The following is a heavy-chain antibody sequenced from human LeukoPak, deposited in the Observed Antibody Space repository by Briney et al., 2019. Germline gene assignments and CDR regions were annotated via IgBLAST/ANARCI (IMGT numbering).Heavy chain of an antibody. CDR1: GGSVGSGGYF. CDR2: IYYSGST. V-gene: IGHV4-61*08. J-gene: IGHJ4*02. Sequence: SGTLSLTCTVSGGSVGSGGYFWSWVWQPPGKGLEWIAYIYYSGSTNYNPSLKSRVTISLDKSKDQFSLKLSSVTAADTAVYYCARGTLTGRVVYLDYWGQGTLVTVSS. D-gene: IGHD3-9*01. CDR3: ARGTLTGRVVYLDY.